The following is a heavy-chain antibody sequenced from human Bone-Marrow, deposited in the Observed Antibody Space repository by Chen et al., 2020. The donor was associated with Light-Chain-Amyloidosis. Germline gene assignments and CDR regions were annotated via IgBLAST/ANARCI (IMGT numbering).Heavy chain of an antibody. CDR3: ARRRDGYNFDY. D-gene: IGHD5-12*01. J-gene: IGHJ4*02. Sequence: EVQLEQSGPEVTKPGESLKISCKGSGYTFPNYWICWVRQMPGKGLEWMGVIYPDDSDARYSPSFEGQVTISADKSITTAYLQWRSLKASDTAMYYCARRRDGYNFDYWGQGTLVTVSS. CDR1: GYTFPNYW. V-gene: IGHV5-51*01. CDR2: IYPDDSDA.